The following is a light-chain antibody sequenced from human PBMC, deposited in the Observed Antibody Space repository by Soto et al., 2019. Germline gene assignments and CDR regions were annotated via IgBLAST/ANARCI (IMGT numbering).Light chain of an antibody. J-gene: IGKJ1*01. V-gene: IGKV4-1*01. CDR2: WSS. Sequence: DIVMTQSPDSLAVSLGERATFNCKSSQSILDRSKNKYYLAWYQQKSGQPPKLLIYWSSLRESGVPDRFTGSGSGTDFTLTISSLQPDDFATYYCQQYYSYPVTFGPGTEVEIK. CDR1: QSILDRSKNKYY. CDR3: QQYYSYPVT.